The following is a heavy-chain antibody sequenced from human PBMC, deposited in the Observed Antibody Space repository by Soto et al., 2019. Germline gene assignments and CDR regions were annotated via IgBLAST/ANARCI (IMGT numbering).Heavy chain of an antibody. CDR3: AKDLLRYYDSSGYSSFYYGMDV. CDR2: ISYDGSNK. Sequence: GGSLRLSCAASGFTFSSYGMHWVRQAPGKGLERAAVISYDGSNKYYADSVKGRFTISRDNSKKTLYLQMNSLRAEDTAIYYCAKDLLRYYDSSGYSSFYYGMDVWGQGTTVTVSS. J-gene: IGHJ6*02. V-gene: IGHV3-30*18. CDR1: GFTFSSYG. D-gene: IGHD3-22*01.